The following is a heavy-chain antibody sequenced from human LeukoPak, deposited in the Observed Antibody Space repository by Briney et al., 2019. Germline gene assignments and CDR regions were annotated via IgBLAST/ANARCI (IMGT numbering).Heavy chain of an antibody. CDR2: ISSSGSTR. D-gene: IGHD5-24*01. Sequence: GGSLRLSCAASGFTFSSYEMNWVRQAPGKGLEWVSYISSSGSTRTYADSVKGRFTISRDNAKNSLYLEMNSLRAEDTAVYYCAKNFGWQQFDYWGQGTLVTVSS. V-gene: IGHV3-48*03. CDR3: AKNFGWQQFDY. CDR1: GFTFSSYE. J-gene: IGHJ4*02.